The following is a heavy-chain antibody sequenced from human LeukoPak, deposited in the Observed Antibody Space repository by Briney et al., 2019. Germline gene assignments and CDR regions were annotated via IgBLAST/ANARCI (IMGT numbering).Heavy chain of an antibody. Sequence: PGGSLRLSCAASGFTFSSYGMHWVRQAPGKGLEWVALIWYDGSNKYYADSVKGRFTISRDNSKNTLYLQMNSPRAEDTAVYYCAGALFNYDSSGLNYWGQGTLVTVSS. CDR3: AGALFNYDSSGLNY. J-gene: IGHJ4*02. V-gene: IGHV3-33*01. CDR1: GFTFSSYG. CDR2: IWYDGSNK. D-gene: IGHD3-22*01.